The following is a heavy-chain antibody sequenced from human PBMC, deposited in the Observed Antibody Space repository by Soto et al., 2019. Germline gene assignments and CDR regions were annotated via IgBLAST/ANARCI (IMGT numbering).Heavy chain of an antibody. D-gene: IGHD6-13*01. V-gene: IGHV2-5*02. CDR1: GFSLSASGVG. CDR3: VHRAGMGGNSWLPDY. J-gene: IGHJ4*02. CDR2: IYWDDDK. Sequence: QVTLKESGPTLVKPTQTLTLTCTFSGFSLSASGVGVGWIRQPPGKALEWLALIYWDDDKRYSPSLENRLTITKDTSKNQVVLTVTNMDPVDTATYYCVHRAGMGGNSWLPDYWGQGTLVTVSS.